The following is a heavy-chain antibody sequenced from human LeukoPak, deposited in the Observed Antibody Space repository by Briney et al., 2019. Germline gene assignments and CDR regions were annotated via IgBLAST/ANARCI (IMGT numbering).Heavy chain of an antibody. CDR2: ISAYNGNT. CDR3: ARFLGYCSGGSCYASWFDP. CDR1: GYTFTSYG. D-gene: IGHD2-15*01. V-gene: IGHV1-18*01. Sequence: ASVKVSCKASGYTFTSYGISWVRQAPGQGLEWMGWISAYNGNTNYAQKLQGRVTMTTDTSTSTAYMELRSLRSDDTAVYYCARFLGYCSGGSCYASWFDPWGQRTLVTVSS. J-gene: IGHJ5*02.